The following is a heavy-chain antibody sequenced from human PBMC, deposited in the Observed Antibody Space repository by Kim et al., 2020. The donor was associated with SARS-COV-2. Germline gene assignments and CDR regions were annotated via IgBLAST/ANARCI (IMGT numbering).Heavy chain of an antibody. D-gene: IGHD3-9*01. CDR3: AREKRHYDILTGKPYYYYGMDG. CDR1: GFTFSSYS. J-gene: IGHJ6*02. V-gene: IGHV3-21*01. CDR2: ISSSSSYI. Sequence: GGSLRLSCAASGFTFSSYSMNWVRQAPGKGLEWVSSISSSSSYIYYADSVKGRFTISRDNAKNSLYLQMNSLRAEDTAVYYCAREKRHYDILTGKPYYYYGMDGWGQGTTVTVSS.